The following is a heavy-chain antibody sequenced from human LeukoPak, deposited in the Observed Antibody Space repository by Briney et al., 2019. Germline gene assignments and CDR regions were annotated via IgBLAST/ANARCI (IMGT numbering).Heavy chain of an antibody. CDR2: MNPNSGNT. Sequence: ASVKVSCKASGYTFTSYDINWVRQAPGQGLESMGWMNPNSGNTGYGQNFQGRVTMTRNTSISTAYMELSSLRSEDTAVYYCARGLEMDVWGQGTTVTVSS. CDR1: GYTFTSYD. J-gene: IGHJ6*02. CDR3: ARGLEMDV. V-gene: IGHV1-8*01.